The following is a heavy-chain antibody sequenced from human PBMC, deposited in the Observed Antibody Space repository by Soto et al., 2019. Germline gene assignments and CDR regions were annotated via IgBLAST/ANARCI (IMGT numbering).Heavy chain of an antibody. CDR2: MNPNNGNT. J-gene: IGHJ4*02. D-gene: IGHD3-22*01. V-gene: IGHV1-8*01. CDR3: TTDRYYYDSSAYIPSIY. CDR1: AYTFTSYD. Sequence: GASVKVSCKAAAYTFTSYDINWVRQATGQDFEWMGWMNPNNGNTAYAQKFQGRVTMTRDTSKNTLYLQMNSLKTEDTAMYYCTTDRYYYDSSAYIPSIYWGQGALVTVSS.